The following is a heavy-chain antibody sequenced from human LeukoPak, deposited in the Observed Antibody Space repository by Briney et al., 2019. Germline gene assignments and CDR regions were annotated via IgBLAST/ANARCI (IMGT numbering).Heavy chain of an antibody. V-gene: IGHV4-61*02. CDR2: IYTTGST. J-gene: IGHJ6*03. D-gene: IGHD6-6*01. Sequence: SQTLSLTCTVSGGSISSGSYYWSWIRQPAGKGLEWIGRIYTTGSTNYNPSLKSRVTISLDTSKNQFSLRLSSVTAADTAVYYCARLQYSSSSGHYYYMDVWGKETTVTVSS. CDR3: ARLQYSSSSGHYYYMDV. CDR1: GGSISSGSYY.